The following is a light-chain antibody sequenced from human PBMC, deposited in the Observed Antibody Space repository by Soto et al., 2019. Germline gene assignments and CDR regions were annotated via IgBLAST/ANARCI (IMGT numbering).Light chain of an antibody. V-gene: IGKV1-12*01. CDR2: TAS. Sequence: DIQMTQSPFILSASVGDRVTITCRASASMSDCLAWYQQKPGRAPKLLIHTASTIQREVPSRFSVSGSGTDFTLTISSLQPEDFATYYCQEAYSFPVTFGLGTRLEIK. CDR1: ASMSDC. CDR3: QEAYSFPVT. J-gene: IGKJ5*01.